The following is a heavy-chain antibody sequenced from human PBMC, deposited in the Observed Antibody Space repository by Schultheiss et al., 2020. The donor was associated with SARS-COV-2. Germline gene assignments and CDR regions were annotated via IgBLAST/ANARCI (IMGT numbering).Heavy chain of an antibody. Sequence: SETLSLTCGVYSGSFSGYYWSWIRQSPGKGLEWIGEINHSGRTKYNPSLKSRVTISIDTSENQFSLKLSSLTAADTAVYYCARGFPSDYYYYAMDVWGQGTTVTVSS. CDR2: INHSGRT. V-gene: IGHV4-34*01. CDR3: ARGFPSDYYYYAMDV. J-gene: IGHJ6*02. CDR1: SGSFSGYY.